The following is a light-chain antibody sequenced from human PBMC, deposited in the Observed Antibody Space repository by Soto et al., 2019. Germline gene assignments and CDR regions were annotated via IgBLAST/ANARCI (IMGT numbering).Light chain of an antibody. CDR2: GAS. V-gene: IGKV3-20*01. J-gene: IGKJ1*01. CDR1: QSVSSSY. Sequence: EIGLTQSPRTLSLSPGERATLSCMASQSVSSSYLAWYQQKPGQAPRLLIYGASSRATGIPDRFSGSGSGTDFTLTISRLEPEDFAVYYCQHYGSSLWTFGQRTKVEI. CDR3: QHYGSSLWT.